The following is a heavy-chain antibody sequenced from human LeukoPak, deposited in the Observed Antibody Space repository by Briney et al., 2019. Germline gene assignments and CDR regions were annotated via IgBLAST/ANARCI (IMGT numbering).Heavy chain of an antibody. CDR1: GYSFTSYW. CDR3: ARWGLRYYYDSSGYYYGDY. J-gene: IGHJ4*02. D-gene: IGHD3-22*01. V-gene: IGHV5-51*01. Sequence: RGESLKISCKGSGYSFTSYWIGWVRQMPGKGLEWMGIIYPGDSDTRYSPSFQGQVTISADKSISTAYLQWSSLKASDTAMYYCARWGLRYYYDSSGYYYGDYWGQGTLVTVSS. CDR2: IYPGDSDT.